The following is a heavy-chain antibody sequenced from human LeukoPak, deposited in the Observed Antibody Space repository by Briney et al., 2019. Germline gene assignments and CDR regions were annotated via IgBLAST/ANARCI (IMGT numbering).Heavy chain of an antibody. CDR1: GFTFSSYA. J-gene: IGHJ5*02. CDR3: AKSLYDILTGLFDP. CDR2: ISCSGGST. V-gene: IGHV3-23*01. Sequence: GGSLRLSCAASGFTFSSYAMSWVRQAPGKGLEWVSAISCSGGSTYYADSVKGRFTISRDNSKNTLYLQMNSLRAEDTAVYYCAKSLYDILTGLFDPWGQGTLVTVSS. D-gene: IGHD3-9*01.